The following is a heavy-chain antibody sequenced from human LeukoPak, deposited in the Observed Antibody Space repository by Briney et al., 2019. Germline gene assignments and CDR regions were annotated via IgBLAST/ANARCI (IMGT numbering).Heavy chain of an antibody. Sequence: GGSLRLSCADSGFTFGRYWMHWVRQAPGKGLVWVSHITTDGSGTSYADSVKGRFTISRDNAKNTLYLQMNSLRADDAAVYYCARKTDSSGSGDYWGQGTLVTVSS. D-gene: IGHD3-22*01. CDR3: ARKTDSSGSGDY. V-gene: IGHV3-74*01. CDR2: ITTDGSGT. J-gene: IGHJ4*02. CDR1: GFTFGRYW.